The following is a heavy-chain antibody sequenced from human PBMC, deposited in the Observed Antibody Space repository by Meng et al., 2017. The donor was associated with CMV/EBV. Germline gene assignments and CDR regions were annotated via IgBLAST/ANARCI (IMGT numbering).Heavy chain of an antibody. CDR2: INHSGST. CDR3: ARGEQWLARIFDY. Sequence: SETLSLTCAVYGGSFSGYYWSWIRQPPGKGLEWIGEINHSGSTNYNPSLKSRVTISVDTSKNQFSLKLSSVTAADTAVYYCARGEQWLARIFDYWGQVTLVTVSS. D-gene: IGHD6-19*01. V-gene: IGHV4-34*01. CDR1: GGSFSGYY. J-gene: IGHJ4*02.